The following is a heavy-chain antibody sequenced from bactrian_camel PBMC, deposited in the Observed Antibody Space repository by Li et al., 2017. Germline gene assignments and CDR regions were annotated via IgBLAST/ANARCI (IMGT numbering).Heavy chain of an antibody. CDR3: AADPGPDCSRVCIVPNYYY. Sequence: HVQLVESGGGSVQAGGSLRLSCVASGDSYRECMGWLRQAPGKEREGVAVIDRDGSLTYANSLKGRFTISQDNALNIVYLQMNSLKPEDTAMYYCAADPGPDCSRVCIVPNYYYFGQGTQVTVS. V-gene: IGHV3S53*01. D-gene: IGHD2*01. CDR2: IDRDGSL. CDR1: GDSYREC. J-gene: IGHJ4*01.